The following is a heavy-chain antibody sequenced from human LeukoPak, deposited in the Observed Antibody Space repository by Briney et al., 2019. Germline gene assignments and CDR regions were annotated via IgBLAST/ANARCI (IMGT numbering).Heavy chain of an antibody. CDR2: INPNSGGT. Sequence: GASVKVSCKASGYTFTGYYMHWVRQAPGQGLEWMGWINPNSGGTNYAQKFQGRATMTRDTSISTAYMELSRLRSDDTAVYYCARDYYGSGSYYNVLYYFDYWGQGTLVTVSS. CDR3: ARDYYGSGSYYNVLYYFDY. J-gene: IGHJ4*02. CDR1: GYTFTGYY. D-gene: IGHD3-10*01. V-gene: IGHV1-2*02.